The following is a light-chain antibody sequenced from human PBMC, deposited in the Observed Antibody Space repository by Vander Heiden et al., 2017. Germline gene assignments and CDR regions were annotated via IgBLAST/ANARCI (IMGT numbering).Light chain of an antibody. CDR1: QSVSSSY. V-gene: IGKV3-20*01. J-gene: IGKJ4*01. CDR3: QQYGSSPLT. Sequence: EIVFTQSPGTLSLSPWESATLSCRASQSVSSSYLAWYQQKPGQAPRLLIYGASSRATGIPDRFSGSGSGTDFTLTISRLEPEDFAVYYCQQYGSSPLTFGGGTKVEIK. CDR2: GAS.